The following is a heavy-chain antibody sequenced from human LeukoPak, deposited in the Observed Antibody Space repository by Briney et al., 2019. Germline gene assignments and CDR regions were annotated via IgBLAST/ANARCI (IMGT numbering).Heavy chain of an antibody. V-gene: IGHV1-8*01. CDR2: MNPNSGNT. D-gene: IGHD1-26*01. Sequence: ASVKVSCKASGYTFTSYDINWVRQATGQGLEWMGWMNPNSGNTGYAQKFQGRVTMTRNTSISTAYMELSSLRSEDTAVYYCVATEDYYYYMDVWGKGTTVTVSS. CDR3: VATEDYYYYMDV. J-gene: IGHJ6*03. CDR1: GYTFTSYD.